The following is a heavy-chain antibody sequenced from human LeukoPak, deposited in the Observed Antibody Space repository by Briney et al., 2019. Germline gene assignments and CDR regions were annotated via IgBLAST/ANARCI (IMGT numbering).Heavy chain of an antibody. J-gene: IGHJ6*03. D-gene: IGHD1-26*01. CDR3: AGGGGGWARGGGYYYYYMDV. V-gene: IGHV1-8*01. CDR1: GYTFTSYD. CDR2: MNPNSGNT. Sequence: ASVKVSCKASGYTFTSYDINWVRQATGQGLEWMGWMNPNSGNTGYAQKFQGRVTMTRNTSISTAYMELSSLRSEATAVCSCAGGGGGWARGGGYYYYYMDVWGKGTTVTVSS.